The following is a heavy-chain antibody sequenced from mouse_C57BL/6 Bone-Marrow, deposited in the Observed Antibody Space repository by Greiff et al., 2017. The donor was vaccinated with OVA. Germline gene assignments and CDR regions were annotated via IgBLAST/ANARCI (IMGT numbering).Heavy chain of an antibody. V-gene: IGHV1-63*01. CDR1: GYTFTNYW. CDR3: ARGYYAMDA. Sequence: VQRVESGAELVRPGTSVKMSCKASGYTFTNYWIGWAKQRPGHGLEWIGDIYPGGGYTNYNEKFKGKATLTADKSSSTAYLQFSNLTSEASAIYSGARGYYAMDAGVKGTSAPVPS. CDR2: IYPGGGYT. J-gene: IGHJ4*01.